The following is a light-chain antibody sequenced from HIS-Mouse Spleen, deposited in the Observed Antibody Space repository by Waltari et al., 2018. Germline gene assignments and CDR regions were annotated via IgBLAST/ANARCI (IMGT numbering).Light chain of an antibody. CDR1: KLGEKY. CDR3: QAWDSSPYV. CDR2: QDS. J-gene: IGLJ1*01. Sequence: SYELTQPPSVSVSPGQTASITCSGDKLGEKYACWYQQKPGQSPVRVIYQDSKRPSGIPERFSGSNSGNTATLTISGTQAMDEADYYCQAWDSSPYVFGTGTKVTVL. V-gene: IGLV3-1*01.